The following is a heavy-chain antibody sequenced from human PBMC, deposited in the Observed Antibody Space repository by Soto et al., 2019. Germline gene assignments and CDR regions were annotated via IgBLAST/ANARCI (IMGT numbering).Heavy chain of an antibody. V-gene: IGHV3-15*01. CDR1: GLTFSNAW. CDR2: IKSKADGETT. CDR3: TTVSPYSD. Sequence: PGGSLRLSCAASGLTFSNAWMSWVRQALGKGLEWVGRIKSKADGETTDYAAHVKGRFTISRDDSKNTVYLQMNSLKTEDTAVYYCTTVSPYSDWGQGTLVTVSS. D-gene: IGHD2-15*01. J-gene: IGHJ4*02.